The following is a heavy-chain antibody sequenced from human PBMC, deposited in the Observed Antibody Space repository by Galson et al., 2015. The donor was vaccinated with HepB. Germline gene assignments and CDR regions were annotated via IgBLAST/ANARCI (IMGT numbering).Heavy chain of an antibody. CDR1: GGTFNTYA. CDR3: ARVGDGSGWQH. CDR2: VIPVLGAA. D-gene: IGHD6-19*01. V-gene: IGHV1-69*04. Sequence: SVKVSCKASGGTFNTYAITWVRQAPGQGLEWMGRVIPVLGAADYAKKFQGRVKLIADTSTSTTYMELTGLRSDDTAIYYCARVGDGSGWQHWGQGTLVTVSS. J-gene: IGHJ1*01.